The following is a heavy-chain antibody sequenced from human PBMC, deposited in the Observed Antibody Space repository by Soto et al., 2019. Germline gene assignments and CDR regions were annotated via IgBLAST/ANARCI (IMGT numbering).Heavy chain of an antibody. Sequence: GGSLRLSCAASGLTFINYDMHWVRQATGKGLEWVSSIGTAGDTYYPDSVRGRFTISREDAKNSLYLQMNSLRAGDTAVYYCVRALPYCRGGSCTGPSYYYYYMDVWGKGTTVTVSS. CDR2: IGTAGDT. CDR1: GLTFINYD. CDR3: VRALPYCRGGSCTGPSYYYYYMDV. V-gene: IGHV3-13*01. J-gene: IGHJ6*03. D-gene: IGHD2-15*01.